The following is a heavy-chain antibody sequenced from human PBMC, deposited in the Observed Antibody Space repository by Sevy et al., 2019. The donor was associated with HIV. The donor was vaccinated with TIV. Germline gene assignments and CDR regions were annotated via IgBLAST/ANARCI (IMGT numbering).Heavy chain of an antibody. J-gene: IGHJ5*02. Sequence: SETLSLTCTVSGGSISSSNRYWGWIRQPPGKGPEWIRSIYYGGTTYYNPSLKSRLTMSLDTSKNQFSLKLSSVTAADTAEYYCARPRDLAFFSWGQGTLVTVSS. CDR2: IYYGGTT. CDR3: ARPRDLAFFS. V-gene: IGHV4-39*01. CDR1: GGSISSSNRY. D-gene: IGHD3-3*02.